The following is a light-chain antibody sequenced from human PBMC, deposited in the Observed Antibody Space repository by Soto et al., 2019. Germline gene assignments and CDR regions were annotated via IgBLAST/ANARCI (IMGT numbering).Light chain of an antibody. V-gene: IGKV3-11*01. CDR3: QQRMRWPWT. CDR1: QNVIKY. Sequence: EIVLTQSPATLSLSPGERATLSCRASQNVIKYLAWYQQRPGQAPRLLIYDASKRATGIPARFSGSGSGTDFLLTISGLEPEDFAVYYCQQRMRWPWTFGQGTKVDIK. J-gene: IGKJ1*01. CDR2: DAS.